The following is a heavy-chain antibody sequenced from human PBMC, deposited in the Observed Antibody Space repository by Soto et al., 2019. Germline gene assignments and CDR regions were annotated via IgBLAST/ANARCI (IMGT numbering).Heavy chain of an antibody. V-gene: IGHV3-30-3*01. J-gene: IGHJ1*01. CDR2: IAKDGSNK. CDR3: AREDESSGYAGTCHH. Sequence: QVPLVESGGAVVQPGRSLSLSCAASGFTFSSYVMHWVRQAPGKGLEWVAAIAKDGSNKHYSDSVKDRFTIDRDNSKASLNLQRNNLRGEDTAVYHCAREDESSGYAGTCHHWGQGTLVTVAS. D-gene: IGHD3-22*01. CDR1: GFTFSSYV.